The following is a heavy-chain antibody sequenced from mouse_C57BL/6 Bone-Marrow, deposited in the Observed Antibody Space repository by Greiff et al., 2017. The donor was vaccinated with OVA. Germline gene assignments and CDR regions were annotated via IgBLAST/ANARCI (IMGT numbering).Heavy chain of an antibody. D-gene: IGHD2-1*01. J-gene: IGHJ4*01. CDR2: ISSGGDYI. CDR3: TRLLDAMDS. V-gene: IGHV5-9-1*02. Sequence: EVKLVESGEGLVKPGGSLKLSCAASGFTFSSYAMSWVRQTPEKRLEWVAYISSGGDYIYFSDTVKGRFTISRDNDRNTLYLQMSSLKSEDTAMYDSTRLLDAMDSWGQGTSVTVSS. CDR1: GFTFSSYA.